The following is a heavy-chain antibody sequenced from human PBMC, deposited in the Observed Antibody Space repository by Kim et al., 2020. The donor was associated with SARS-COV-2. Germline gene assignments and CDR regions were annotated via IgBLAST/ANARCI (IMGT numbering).Heavy chain of an antibody. CDR3: AEAGGVCDI. CDR1: GFTLSNYS. Sequence: GGSLRLSCAAYGFTLSNYSVNWVRQAQGKGLERGTFLHYVGTITYYGDPVKGRFTMSRVSSKNPVFLQMNSLSTEDTSDSCCAEAGGVCDI. D-gene: IGHD2-8*01. J-gene: IGHJ3*02. V-gene: IGHV3-30*02. CDR2: LHYVGTIT.